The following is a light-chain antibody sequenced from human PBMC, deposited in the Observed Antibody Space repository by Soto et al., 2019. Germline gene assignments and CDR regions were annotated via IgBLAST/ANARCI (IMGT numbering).Light chain of an antibody. CDR2: GAS. CDR3: QQYNNWPLT. CDR1: QSVSSN. Sequence: EIVMTQSPATMSLSPGETATLSCRASQSVSSNLAWYQQKSGQAPRLLIYGASTRATGIPARFSGSGSGTEFTLTISSLQSEDFAVYYCQQYNNWPLTFGGGTKVDIK. J-gene: IGKJ4*01. V-gene: IGKV3-15*01.